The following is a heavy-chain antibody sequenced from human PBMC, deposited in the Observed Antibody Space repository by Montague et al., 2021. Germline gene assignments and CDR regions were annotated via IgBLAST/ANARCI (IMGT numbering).Heavy chain of an antibody. Sequence: ETLSLTCTVFGDSINTYSWSWIRQPAGKGLEWIGRLSNGGSTNSNPSLKSRVSMSVDTSKNQFSLKLSSVTAADTAVYFCASDTVGASGYFYYYYRDVWGRGTTVIVSS. CDR3: ASDTVGASGYFYYYYRDV. V-gene: IGHV4-4*07. CDR2: LSNGGST. J-gene: IGHJ6*03. CDR1: GDSINTYS. D-gene: IGHD1-26*01.